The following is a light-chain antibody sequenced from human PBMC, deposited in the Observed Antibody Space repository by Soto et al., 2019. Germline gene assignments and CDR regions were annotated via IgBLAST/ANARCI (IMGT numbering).Light chain of an antibody. CDR2: DDN. V-gene: IGLV3-21*02. J-gene: IGLJ1*01. CDR1: DFESKS. CDR3: QLWDSSSDQPYV. Sequence: SYELTQPPSMSVAPGQTARITCGGYDFESKSVHWYQQKPGQAPVLVVHDDNDRPSGIPERFSGSNSGNTATLTISRVEAGDEADYFCQLWDSSSDQPYVFGAGTKVTVL.